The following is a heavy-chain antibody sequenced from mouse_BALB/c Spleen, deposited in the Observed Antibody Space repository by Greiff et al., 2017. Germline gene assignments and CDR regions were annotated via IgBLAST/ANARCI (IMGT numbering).Heavy chain of an antibody. J-gene: IGHJ4*01. CDR2: ISYSGST. CDR1: GYSITSDYA. CDR3: AKHGSSYQYYAMDY. Sequence: ESGPGLVKPSQSLSLTCTVTGYSITSDYAWNWIRQFPGNKLEWMGYISYSGSTSYNPSLKSRISITRDTSKNQFFLQLNSVTTEDTATYYCAKHGSSYQYYAMDYWGQGTSVTVSS. D-gene: IGHD1-1*01. V-gene: IGHV3-2*02.